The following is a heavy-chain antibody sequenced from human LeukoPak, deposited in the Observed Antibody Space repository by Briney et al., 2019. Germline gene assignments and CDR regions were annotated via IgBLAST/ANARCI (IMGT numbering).Heavy chain of an antibody. CDR3: GGGYCSSPSCYFRGHPVMDV. V-gene: IGHV4-34*01. J-gene: IGHJ6*03. CDR1: GGSFSGYY. D-gene: IGHD2-2*01. Sequence: SSETLSLTCAVYGGSFSGYYWSWIRQPPGKGLEWIGEINHSGSTNYNPSLKSRVTISVDTSKNQFSLKLSSVTAADTAVYYCGGGYCSSPSCYFRGHPVMDVGEKGTRATVS. CDR2: INHSGST.